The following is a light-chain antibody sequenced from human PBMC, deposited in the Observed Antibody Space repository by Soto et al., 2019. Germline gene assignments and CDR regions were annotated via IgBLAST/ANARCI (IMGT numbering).Light chain of an antibody. J-gene: IGKJ1*01. CDR3: QQSYSTMAT. V-gene: IGKV1-39*01. Sequence: DFQMTQSPSSLSASIGERVTITCRASQSIRTYLNWYQQKPGKAPQLLIYAASRLQSGVPSRFSGSGSGTDFTLTISSLQPEDFATYYCQQSYSTMATFGQGTKVEIK. CDR2: AAS. CDR1: QSIRTY.